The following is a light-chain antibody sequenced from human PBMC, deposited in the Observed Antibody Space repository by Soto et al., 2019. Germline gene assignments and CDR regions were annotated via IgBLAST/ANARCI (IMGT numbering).Light chain of an antibody. J-gene: IGKJ1*01. CDR3: QQYNNWPPWT. Sequence: EIVMTQSPATLSVSPGQRASLSCRSSQSVSTTAAWYQQKPGQAPRLLIYGASTRATGIPARFSGSGSGTEFTLTISSLQSEDFAVYYCQQYNNWPPWTFGQGTKVDI. CDR1: QSVSTT. V-gene: IGKV3-15*01. CDR2: GAS.